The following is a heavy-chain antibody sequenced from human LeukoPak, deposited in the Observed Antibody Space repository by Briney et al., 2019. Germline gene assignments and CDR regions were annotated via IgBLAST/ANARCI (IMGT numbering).Heavy chain of an antibody. J-gene: IGHJ5*02. Sequence: SETLSLTCTVCVGSISSHYWSWIRQPPGKGLEWVGYIYYSGSTNYNPSLKSRVTISVDTSKNQFSLKLSSVTAADTAVYYCARDRKASSSKSSYWFDPWGQGTLVTVSS. CDR2: IYYSGST. CDR3: ARDRKASSSKSSYWFDP. D-gene: IGHD6-13*01. V-gene: IGHV4-59*11. CDR1: VGSISSHY.